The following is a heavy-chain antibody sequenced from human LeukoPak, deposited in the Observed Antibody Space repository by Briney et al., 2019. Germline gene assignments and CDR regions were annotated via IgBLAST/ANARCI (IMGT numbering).Heavy chain of an antibody. J-gene: IGHJ3*02. V-gene: IGHV3-30-3*01. D-gene: IGHD1-14*01. CDR2: ISYDGSNK. CDR1: GFTFTSYA. CDR3: ARARGYRTTDAFDI. Sequence: PGGSLRLSCAASGFTFTSYAIHWVRQAPGKGLEWVAVISYDGSNKYYADSVKGRFTISRDNSKNTLYLQMNSLRAEDMAVYYCARARGYRTTDAFDIWGQGTMVTVSS.